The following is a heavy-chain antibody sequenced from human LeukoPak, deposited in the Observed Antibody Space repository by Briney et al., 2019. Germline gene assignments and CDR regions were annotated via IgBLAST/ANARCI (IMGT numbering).Heavy chain of an antibody. V-gene: IGHV4-39*01. CDR3: ARHRYCSGGRCHRYPTAFDY. Sequence: SETLSLTCTDSADSISTSNYYWGWIRQPPGKGLERIGSIYYSGSTYYNPSLKSRVIISLDTSKNQFSLKVTSVTAADTAVYYCARHRYCSGGRCHRYPTAFDYWAQGTLVSVSS. CDR2: IYYSGST. D-gene: IGHD2-15*01. J-gene: IGHJ4*02. CDR1: ADSISTSNYY.